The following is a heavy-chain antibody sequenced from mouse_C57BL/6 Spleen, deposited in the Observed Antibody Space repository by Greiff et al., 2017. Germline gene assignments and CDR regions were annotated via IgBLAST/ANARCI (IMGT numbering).Heavy chain of an antibody. V-gene: IGHV1-4*01. CDR2: INPSSGYT. D-gene: IGHD2-4*01. Sequence: VQLQESGAELARPGASVKMSCKASGYTFTSYTMHWVKQRPGQGLEWIGYINPSSGYTKYNQKIKDKATLTEDKSSSTAYMQLSSLTSEDSAVYYCARGDYDGAWFAYWGQGTLVTVSA. CDR3: ARGDYDGAWFAY. J-gene: IGHJ3*01. CDR1: GYTFTSYT.